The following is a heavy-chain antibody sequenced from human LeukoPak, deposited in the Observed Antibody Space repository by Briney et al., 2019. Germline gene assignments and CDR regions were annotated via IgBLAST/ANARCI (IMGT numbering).Heavy chain of an antibody. CDR2: IYRTGHT. J-gene: IGHJ5*02. V-gene: IGHV4-30-2*01. CDR1: GGSISTGDYS. CDR3: ARGFFVRENPGSWFDP. D-gene: IGHD3-10*02. Sequence: SETLSLTCAVSGGSISTGDYSWNWIRQPPGKGLEWIGYIYRTGHTFYNPSLKSRVTMSVDRSKNQFSLRLTSVTAADTAVYYCARGFFVRENPGSWFDPWGQGTLVTVSS.